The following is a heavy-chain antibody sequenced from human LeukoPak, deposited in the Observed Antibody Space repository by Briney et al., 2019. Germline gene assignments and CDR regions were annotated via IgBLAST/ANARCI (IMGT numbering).Heavy chain of an antibody. Sequence: ASVKVSCKASGYTFTSYDINWVRQATGQGLEWMGWMNPNSGNTGYPQKFQGRVTMTRNTSISTAYMERSSLRSEDTAVYYCARPVTSSCYSLDYWGQGTLVTVSS. V-gene: IGHV1-8*01. D-gene: IGHD2-15*01. J-gene: IGHJ4*02. CDR3: ARPVTSSCYSLDY. CDR1: GYTFTSYD. CDR2: MNPNSGNT.